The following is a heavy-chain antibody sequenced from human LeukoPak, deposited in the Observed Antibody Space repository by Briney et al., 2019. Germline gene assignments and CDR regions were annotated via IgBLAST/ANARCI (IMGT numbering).Heavy chain of an antibody. V-gene: IGHV3-21*01. Sequence: PGGSLRLSCAASGFTFSSYSMNWVRQAPGKGLEWVPSISSSSYDINYTDSMKGRFTISRDNAKNSLYLQMNSLRVEDTAVYYCARRESSGRFDYWGQGTLVTVSS. CDR2: ISSSSYDI. CDR3: ARRESSGRFDY. D-gene: IGHD6-19*01. CDR1: GFTFSSYS. J-gene: IGHJ4*02.